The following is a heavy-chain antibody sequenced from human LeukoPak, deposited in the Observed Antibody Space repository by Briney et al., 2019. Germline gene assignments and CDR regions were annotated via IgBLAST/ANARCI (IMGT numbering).Heavy chain of an antibody. J-gene: IGHJ4*02. CDR3: ARAYDFWSGYYGDY. V-gene: IGHV3-7*01. Sequence: GGSLRLSCAASGFTFSSYWMSWVRQAPGKGLEGVANIKQDGSEKYYVDSVKRRFTISRDNAKTSLYLQMNSLRAEDTAVYYCARAYDFWSGYYGDYWGQGTLVTVSS. CDR2: IKQDGSEK. CDR1: GFTFSSYW. D-gene: IGHD3-3*01.